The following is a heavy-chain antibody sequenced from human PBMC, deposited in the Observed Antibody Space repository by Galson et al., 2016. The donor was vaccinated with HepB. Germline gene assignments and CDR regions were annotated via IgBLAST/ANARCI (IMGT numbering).Heavy chain of an antibody. J-gene: IGHJ6*03. V-gene: IGHV3-23*05. CDR3: AKAKTRGGFGNYNYMDV. Sequence: SLRLSCAASGFTFSSFAMSWVRQAPGKGLEWVSSIYGGGNDPSYADSAKGRFTISRDNANNTLFLQMNSLTAEDTAIYYCAKAKTRGGFGNYNYMDVWGKGTTVTVSS. CDR2: IYGGGNDP. CDR1: GFTFSSFA. D-gene: IGHD3-16*01.